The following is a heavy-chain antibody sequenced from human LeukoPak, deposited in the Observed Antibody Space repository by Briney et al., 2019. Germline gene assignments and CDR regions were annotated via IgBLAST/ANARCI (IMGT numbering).Heavy chain of an antibody. Sequence: PGGSLRLSCAASGFTFSSYAMSWVRQAPGKGLEWVSAISGSGGSTYYADSVKGRFTISRDNSKNTLYLQMSSLRAEDTAVYYCVKGPAAMPPYYYGMDVWGKGTTVTVSS. CDR1: GFTFSSYA. D-gene: IGHD2-2*01. V-gene: IGHV3-23*01. CDR3: VKGPAAMPPYYYGMDV. CDR2: ISGSGGST. J-gene: IGHJ6*04.